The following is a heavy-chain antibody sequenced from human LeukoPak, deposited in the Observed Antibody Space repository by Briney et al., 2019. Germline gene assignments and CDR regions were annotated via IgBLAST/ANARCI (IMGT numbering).Heavy chain of an antibody. Sequence: QPGGSLRLSCAASGFTFSSYWMSWVRQAPGKGLEWVANIKQDGSDKYYVDSVKGRFTISRDNTKNSLCLQMNSLRAEDTAVYYCARGRPASGYPPYYFDYWGQGTLVTVSS. J-gene: IGHJ4*02. CDR2: IKQDGSDK. V-gene: IGHV3-7*04. CDR3: ARGRPASGYPPYYFDY. CDR1: GFTFSSYW. D-gene: IGHD3-22*01.